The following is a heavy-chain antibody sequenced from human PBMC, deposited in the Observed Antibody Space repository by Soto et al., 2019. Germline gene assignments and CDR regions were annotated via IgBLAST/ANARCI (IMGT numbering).Heavy chain of an antibody. Sequence: WETLSLTCTVSGGSISSYYWSWIRQPPGKGLEWIGYIYYSGSTNYNPSLKSRVTISVDTSKNQFSLKLSSVTAADTAVYYCAREPRPAGSHYYYYGMDVWGQGTTVTVSS. V-gene: IGHV4-59*01. CDR3: AREPRPAGSHYYYYGMDV. D-gene: IGHD6-19*01. CDR2: IYYSGST. CDR1: GGSISSYY. J-gene: IGHJ6*02.